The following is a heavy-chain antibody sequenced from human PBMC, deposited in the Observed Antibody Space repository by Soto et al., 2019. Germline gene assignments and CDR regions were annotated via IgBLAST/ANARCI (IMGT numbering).Heavy chain of an antibody. Sequence: GGSLRLSCAASGFTSSSYEMNWVGQAPGKGLEWVSYISSSGSTIYYADSVKGRFTISRDNAKNSLYLQMNSLRAEDTAVYYCAKGYSGYDWEGAYYYYGMDVWGQGTTVTVSS. J-gene: IGHJ6*02. V-gene: IGHV3-48*03. CDR2: ISSSGSTI. CDR3: AKGYSGYDWEGAYYYYGMDV. D-gene: IGHD5-12*01. CDR1: GFTSSSYE.